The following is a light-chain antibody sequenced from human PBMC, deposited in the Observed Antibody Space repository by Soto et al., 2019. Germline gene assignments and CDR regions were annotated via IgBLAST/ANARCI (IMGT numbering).Light chain of an antibody. Sequence: DIQLTQSPYVLSASVGDRVTITCRASQGINSYLAWYQQKPGKVPKLLIYAASTLHSGVPSRFSGSGSGTEFTLTISSLPPEDFATYYCQQLNSYPRTFGQGTKV. V-gene: IGKV1-9*01. J-gene: IGKJ1*01. CDR2: AAS. CDR1: QGINSY. CDR3: QQLNSYPRT.